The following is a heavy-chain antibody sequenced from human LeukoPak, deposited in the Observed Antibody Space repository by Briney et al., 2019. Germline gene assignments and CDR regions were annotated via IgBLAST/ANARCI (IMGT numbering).Heavy chain of an antibody. CDR3: ARVRSSWSGMRHYYYQYMDF. Sequence: GGSLRLSCATSGFTFSDYSINWVRQAPGKGLEWVSYISDDSRTVSYSDSVKGRFTISRDSARNSLTLVMNSLRLEDSGVYYCARVRSSWSGMRHYYYQYMDFWGKGTTVSVSS. J-gene: IGHJ6*03. CDR2: ISDDSRTV. CDR1: GFTFSDYS. V-gene: IGHV3-48*04. D-gene: IGHD3-3*01.